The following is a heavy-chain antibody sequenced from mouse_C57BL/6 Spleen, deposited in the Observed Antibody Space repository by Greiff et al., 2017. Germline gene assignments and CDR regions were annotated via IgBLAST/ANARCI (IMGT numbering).Heavy chain of an antibody. J-gene: IGHJ2*01. V-gene: IGHV5-6*01. CDR2: ISSGGSYT. Sequence: EVKLVESGRDLVKPGGSLKLSCAASGFAFSSYGMSWVRQTPDKRLEWVASISSGGSYTYYPGSVKGRFTISSDNAKNTLYLQMSSLKSEDTAMDYCAGGVLRSPLDYWGQGTTLTVSS. CDR1: GFAFSSYG. CDR3: AGGVLRSPLDY. D-gene: IGHD1-1*01.